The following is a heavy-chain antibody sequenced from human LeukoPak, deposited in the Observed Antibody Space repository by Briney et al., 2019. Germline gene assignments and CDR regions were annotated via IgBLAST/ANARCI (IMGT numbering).Heavy chain of an antibody. J-gene: IGHJ4*02. CDR1: GGTFSSYA. D-gene: IGHD1-14*01. CDR2: IIPILGIA. CDR3: ARLPWETSRPPEPDY. Sequence: SVKVSCKASGGTFSSYAISWVRQAPGQGLEWMGRIIPILGIANYAQKFQGRVTMTRDTSTSTVYMELRSLRSEDTAVYYCARLPWETSRPPEPDYWGQGTLVTVSS. V-gene: IGHV1-69*04.